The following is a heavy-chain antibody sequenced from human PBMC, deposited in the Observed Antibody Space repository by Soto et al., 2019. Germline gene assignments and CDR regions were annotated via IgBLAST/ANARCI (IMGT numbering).Heavy chain of an antibody. CDR1: GYTFTAYY. D-gene: IGHD3-10*01. Sequence: QVQLVQSGAELKEPGDSVRVSCEASGYTFTAYYIHWVRQAPGQGLAWMGWINPRFGDTSYAQDFQGRVSMTRDTTIITVYMEQSRLTSDDTAIYYCARNMDYYYGPGSGNGHGFWGQGTTVTVFS. CDR3: ARNMDYYYGPGSGNGHGF. V-gene: IGHV1-2*02. CDR2: INPRFGDT. J-gene: IGHJ6*02.